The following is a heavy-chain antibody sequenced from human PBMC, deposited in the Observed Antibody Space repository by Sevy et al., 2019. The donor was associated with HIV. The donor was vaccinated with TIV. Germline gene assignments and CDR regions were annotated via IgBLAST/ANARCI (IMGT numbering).Heavy chain of an antibody. J-gene: IGHJ4*02. D-gene: IGHD1-7*01. CDR3: ARDDGNYYFHY. CDR2: IKQAAGKK. V-gene: IGHV3-7*01. Sequence: GGSLRLSCAASGFTFSKYWMGWVRQAPGKGLEWVANIKQAAGKKYYVDSVKGRFTISSDNAKNSLYLQMNSLRAEDTAVHFCARDDGNYYFHYWGQGTLVTVSS. CDR1: GFTFSKYW.